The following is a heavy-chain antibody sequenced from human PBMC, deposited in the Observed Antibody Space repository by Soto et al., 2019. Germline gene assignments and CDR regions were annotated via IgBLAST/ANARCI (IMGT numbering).Heavy chain of an antibody. Sequence: QVQLVQSGAEVRKPGASVKVSCKASGYTFNRHYIQWVRQAPGQGLEWMGMIDPSGGETNYAKKYQGRVTMTNNTSTGTVYMELSSLRSEDTDVYHCAKRRGVGLTRSSVYNWGPGTLVIVSS. CDR3: AKRRGVGLTRSSVYN. V-gene: IGHV1-46*02. D-gene: IGHD3-10*01. J-gene: IGHJ4*02. CDR2: IDPSGGET. CDR1: GYTFNRHY.